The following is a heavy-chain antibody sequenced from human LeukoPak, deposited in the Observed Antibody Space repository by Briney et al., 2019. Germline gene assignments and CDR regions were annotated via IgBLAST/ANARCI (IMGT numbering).Heavy chain of an antibody. CDR3: ARAPLIVVVPAATYFDY. V-gene: IGHV3-23*01. D-gene: IGHD2-2*01. CDR2: ISGSGGST. J-gene: IGHJ4*02. Sequence: GGSLRLSCAASGFTFSSYAMSWVRQAPGKGLEWISAISGSGGSTYYADSVKGRFTISRDNSKNTLYLQMNSLRAEDTAVYYCARAPLIVVVPAATYFDYWGQGTLVTVSS. CDR1: GFTFSSYA.